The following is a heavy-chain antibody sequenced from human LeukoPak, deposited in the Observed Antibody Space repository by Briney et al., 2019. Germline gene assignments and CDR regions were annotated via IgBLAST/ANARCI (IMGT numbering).Heavy chain of an antibody. CDR3: ASAGYIAAAGTWDY. CDR1: GGTFSSYA. D-gene: IGHD6-13*01. Sequence: ASVKVSCKASGGTFSSYAISWVRQAPGQGLEWMGGLIPIFGTANYAQKFQGRVTITADKSTSTAYMELSSLISEDTAVYYCASAGYIAAAGTWDYWGQGTLVTVSS. J-gene: IGHJ4*02. CDR2: LIPIFGTA. V-gene: IGHV1-69*06.